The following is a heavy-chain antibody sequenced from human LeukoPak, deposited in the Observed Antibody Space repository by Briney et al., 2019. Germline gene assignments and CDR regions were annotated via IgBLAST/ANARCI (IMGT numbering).Heavy chain of an antibody. CDR2: IYYSGST. CDR1: GGSISSSSYY. D-gene: IGHD3-3*01. CDR3: ARPTALDSWITIFGSDLDYYMDV. V-gene: IGHV4-39*01. Sequence: PSETLSLTCTVSGGSISSSSYYWGWIRQPPGKGLEWIGSIYYSGSTYYNPSLKSRVTISVDTSKNQFSLKLSSVTAADTAVYYCARPTALDSWITIFGSDLDYYMDVWGKGTTVTVSS. J-gene: IGHJ6*03.